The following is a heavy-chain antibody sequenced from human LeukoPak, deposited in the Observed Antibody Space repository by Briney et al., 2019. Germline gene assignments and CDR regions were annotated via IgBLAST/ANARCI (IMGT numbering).Heavy chain of an antibody. CDR2: ISGSGGST. J-gene: IGHJ4*02. V-gene: IGHV3-23*01. CDR3: AKRTQEADYYFDY. D-gene: IGHD1-14*01. Sequence: GGSLRLSCAASGFTFSSYAMRWVRQAPGKGLEWVSAISGSGGSTYYADSVKGRFTISRDNSKNTLYLQMNSLRAEDTAVYYCAKRTQEADYYFDYWGQGTLVTVSS. CDR1: GFTFSSYA.